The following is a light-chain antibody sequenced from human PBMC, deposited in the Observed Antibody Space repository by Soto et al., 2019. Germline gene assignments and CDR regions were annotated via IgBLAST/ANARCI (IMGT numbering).Light chain of an antibody. V-gene: IGKV3-11*01. CDR3: QQCSGRPTT. CDR2: GAS. CDR1: QSIRSS. Sequence: TQSPSTFSSSVGDRATTTCRASQSIRSSLAWYQQRPGQAPRLLIYGASTRAAGIPDRFSGSGSGTDFTLTISRLEPEDFAVYYCQQCSGRPTTFGQGKRLDIK. J-gene: IGKJ5*01.